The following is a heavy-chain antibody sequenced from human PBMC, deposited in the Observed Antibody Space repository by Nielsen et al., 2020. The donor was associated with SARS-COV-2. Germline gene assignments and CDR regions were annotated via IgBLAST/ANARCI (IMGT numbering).Heavy chain of an antibody. V-gene: IGHV3-73*01. CDR2: IRSETNNYET. J-gene: IGHJ6*02. CDR1: GFTFGDAI. Sequence: GESLKISCAASGFTFGDAIIHWVRQASGKGLEWVGRIRSETNNYETSYAASVKGRFIISRDESKNMAYLQMNSLKTDDTAVYYCKHYYDMDVWGQGTTVTVSS. CDR3: KHYYDMDV.